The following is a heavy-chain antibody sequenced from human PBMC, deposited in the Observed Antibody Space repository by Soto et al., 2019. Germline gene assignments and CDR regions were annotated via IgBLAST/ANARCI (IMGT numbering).Heavy chain of an antibody. Sequence: EVQLLESGGGLVQPGGSLRLSCGGSGFFFSSYTMTWVRQAPGTGLEWVSSFSATSENTYYADSVRGRFTISRDNSKNTLFLQMNSLTAEDTAMYYCAKARDQQWVRLPFDYWGQGILVIVSS. V-gene: IGHV3-23*01. CDR2: FSATSENT. J-gene: IGHJ4*02. CDR1: GFFFSSYT. D-gene: IGHD6-19*01. CDR3: AKARDQQWVRLPFDY.